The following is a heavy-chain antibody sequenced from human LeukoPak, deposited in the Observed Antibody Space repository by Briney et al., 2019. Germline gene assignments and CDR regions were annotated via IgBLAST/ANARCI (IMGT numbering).Heavy chain of an antibody. V-gene: IGHV1-18*01. CDR1: GYTFTSYG. CDR3: ARASYYFDY. CDR2: ISAYNGNT. D-gene: IGHD6-6*01. J-gene: IGHJ4*02. Sequence: ASVSLSCKASGYTFTSYGISWVRQAPGQGLEWMGWISAYNGNTNYAQKLQGRVTMTTDTSTSTAYVELRSLRSDDTAVYYCARASYYFDYWGQGNPVSVSS.